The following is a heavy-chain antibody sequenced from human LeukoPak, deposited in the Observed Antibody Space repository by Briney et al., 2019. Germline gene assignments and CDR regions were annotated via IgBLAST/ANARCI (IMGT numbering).Heavy chain of an antibody. V-gene: IGHV3-21*04. CDR2: ISSSSSYI. D-gene: IGHD5-18*01. CDR1: GFTFSSYS. Sequence: TGGSLRPSCAASGFTFSSYSMNWVRQAPGKGLEWVSSISSSSSYIYYADSVKGRFTISRDNAKNSLYLQMNSLRAEDTAVYYCARVDTAMVTAQYYFDYWGQGTLVTVSS. CDR3: ARVDTAMVTAQYYFDY. J-gene: IGHJ4*02.